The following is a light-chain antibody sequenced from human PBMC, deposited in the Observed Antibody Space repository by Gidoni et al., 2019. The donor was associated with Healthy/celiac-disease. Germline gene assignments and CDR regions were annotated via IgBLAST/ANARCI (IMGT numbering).Light chain of an antibody. Sequence: VVLSQCPLSLPVTLRQPASISCRSSQSPVYSDGNTYLNWFQQRPGQSPRRLIYKVSNRDAGVPDRFSGRWSGTYFTLKSSRVEAEYVGVYYCMQGKHWPYTFGQGTKLEIK. CDR3: MQGKHWPYT. CDR2: KVS. CDR1: QSPVYSDGNTY. J-gene: IGKJ2*01. V-gene: IGKV2-30*01.